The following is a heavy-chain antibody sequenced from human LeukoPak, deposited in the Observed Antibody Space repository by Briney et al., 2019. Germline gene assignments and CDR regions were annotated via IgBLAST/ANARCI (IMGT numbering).Heavy chain of an antibody. J-gene: IGHJ5*02. V-gene: IGHV4-31*11. D-gene: IGHD4-17*01. CDR2: IYYSGST. Sequence: SETLSLTCAVSGGSISSGGYYWSWIRQHPGKGLEWIGYIYYSGSTYYNPSLRSRVTISVDTSKSQFSLKLSSVTAADTAVYYCARVRDYGHKFDPWGQGTLVTVSS. CDR1: GGSISSGGYY. CDR3: ARVRDYGHKFDP.